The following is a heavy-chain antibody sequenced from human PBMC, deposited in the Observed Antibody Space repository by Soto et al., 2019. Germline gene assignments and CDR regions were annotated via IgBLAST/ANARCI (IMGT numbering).Heavy chain of an antibody. V-gene: IGHV1-18*01. Sequence: QVQVVQSGAEVKKPGASVKVSCKASGYTFTSYGISWVRQAPGQGLEWMGWISAYNGNTKYAQKLQGRVTMTTETSTSTANMERRSLKSDETAVYYCASELTPGVVDHWGQGTLVTVSS. J-gene: IGHJ4*02. D-gene: IGHD3-22*01. CDR2: ISAYNGNT. CDR1: GYTFTSYG. CDR3: ASELTPGVVDH.